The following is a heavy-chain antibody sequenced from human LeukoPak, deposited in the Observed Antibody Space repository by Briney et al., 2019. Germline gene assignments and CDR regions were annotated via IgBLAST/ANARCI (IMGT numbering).Heavy chain of an antibody. D-gene: IGHD4-11*01. CDR2: IKQDGSEK. CDR3: ARGYRAPTY. J-gene: IGHJ4*02. CDR1: GFTFSSYY. Sequence: GGSLRLSCAASGFTFSSYYMSWVRQAPGKGLEWVANIKQDGSEKYYVDSVKGRFTISRDNAKNSLYLQMNSLRAEDTALYYCARGYRAPTYWGQGTLVTVSS. V-gene: IGHV3-7*01.